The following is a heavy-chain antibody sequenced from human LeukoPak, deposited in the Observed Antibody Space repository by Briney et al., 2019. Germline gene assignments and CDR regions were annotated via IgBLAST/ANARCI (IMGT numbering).Heavy chain of an antibody. Sequence: PGGSLKLSCAASGFTFSGSAMHWVRQASGKGLEWVGHIRSKGDSYTTAYAATVKGRFIVSRDDSKNTAYLQMNSLKTEDTAVYYCRAAADLNDYWGQGTLVTVSS. CDR2: IRSKGDSYTT. D-gene: IGHD6-13*01. J-gene: IGHJ4*02. CDR1: GFTFSGSA. V-gene: IGHV3-73*01. CDR3: RAAADLNDY.